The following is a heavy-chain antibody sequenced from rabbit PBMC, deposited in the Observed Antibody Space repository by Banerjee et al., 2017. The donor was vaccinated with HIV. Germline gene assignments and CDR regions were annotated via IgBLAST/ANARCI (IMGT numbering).Heavy chain of an antibody. D-gene: IGHD8-1*01. J-gene: IGHJ2*01. CDR2: IDLVFDTT. V-gene: IGHV1S7*01. Sequence: QLKESGGGLVQPGGSLKLSCKASGFDFSSYYMNWVRQAPGKGLEWIGYIDLVFDTTYYASWVNGRFTISSHNAQNTLYLQLNSLTAADTATYFCARAGSSYYTGAFDPWGPGTLVTVS. CDR1: GFDFSSYY. CDR3: ARAGSSYYTGAFDP.